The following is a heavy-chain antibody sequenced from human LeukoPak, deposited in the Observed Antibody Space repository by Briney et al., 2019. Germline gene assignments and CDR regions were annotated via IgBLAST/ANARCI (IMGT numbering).Heavy chain of an antibody. V-gene: IGHV3-7*01. CDR2: IKQDGSQK. CDR1: GFPFSTYY. Sequence: GGSLRLSCAASGFPFSTYYTTWVRQAPGKGLEWVANIKQDGSQKYYVASVEGRFTISRDNAKSSLFLQMNSLRAEETAVYYCGAQRAEGFDYWGQGTLVAVSS. J-gene: IGHJ4*02. CDR3: GAQRAEGFDY.